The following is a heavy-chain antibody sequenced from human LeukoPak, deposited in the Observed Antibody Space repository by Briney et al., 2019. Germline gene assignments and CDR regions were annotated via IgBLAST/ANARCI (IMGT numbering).Heavy chain of an antibody. D-gene: IGHD4-17*01. CDR3: AKVNYGDYTGENWFDP. CDR1: GFTFSSYG. CDR2: ISYDGSNK. J-gene: IGHJ5*02. V-gene: IGHV3-30*18. Sequence: GGSLRLSCAASGFTFSSYGMHWVRQAPGKGLEWVAVISYDGSNKYYADSVKGRFTISRDNSKNTLYLQMNSLRAEDTAVYYCAKVNYGDYTGENWFDPWGQGTLVTVSS.